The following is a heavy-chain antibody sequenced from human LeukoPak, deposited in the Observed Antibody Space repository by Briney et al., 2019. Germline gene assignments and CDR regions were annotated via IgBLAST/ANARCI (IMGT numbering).Heavy chain of an antibody. CDR2: IDPSDSYT. CDR3: ARQDTIFGSLMDV. Sequence: GESLRISCKGSGYSFTSYWINWVRQMPGKGLEWMGRIDPSDSYTNYSPSFQGHVTLSADKSISTAYLQWSSPKASDTAMYYCARQDTIFGSLMDVWGQGTTVTVSS. V-gene: IGHV5-10-1*01. CDR1: GYSFTSYW. J-gene: IGHJ6*02. D-gene: IGHD3-3*01.